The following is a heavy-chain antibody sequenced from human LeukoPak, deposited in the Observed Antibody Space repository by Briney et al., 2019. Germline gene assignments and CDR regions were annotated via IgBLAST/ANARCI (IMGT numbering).Heavy chain of an antibody. CDR3: ASGVSLTEFDP. Sequence: PSETLSLTCSVSGGSISSANSYWSWIRQPAGKGLEWIGRIYSSGSTNYNPSLKSRVTISVDTSKNQFSLKLSSVTAADTAVYYCASGVSLTEFDPWGQGTLVTVSS. J-gene: IGHJ5*02. D-gene: IGHD3-10*01. CDR1: GGSISSANSY. V-gene: IGHV4-61*02. CDR2: IYSSGST.